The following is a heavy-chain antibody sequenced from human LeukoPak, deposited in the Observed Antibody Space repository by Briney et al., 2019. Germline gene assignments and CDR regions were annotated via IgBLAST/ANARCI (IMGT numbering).Heavy chain of an antibody. D-gene: IGHD5-18*01. CDR1: GGTFSSYA. Sequence: SVNVSCKASGGTFSSYAISWVRQAPGQGLEWMGRIIPIFGIANYAQKFQGRVTITADKSTSTAYMELSSLRSEDTAVYYCARDGPIQIDYYYGMDVWGQGTTVTVSS. CDR3: ARDGPIQIDYYYGMDV. V-gene: IGHV1-69*04. J-gene: IGHJ6*02. CDR2: IIPIFGIA.